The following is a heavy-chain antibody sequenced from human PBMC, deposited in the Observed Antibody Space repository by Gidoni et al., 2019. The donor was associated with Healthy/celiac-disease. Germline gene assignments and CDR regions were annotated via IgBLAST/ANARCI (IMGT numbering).Heavy chain of an antibody. J-gene: IGHJ4*02. D-gene: IGHD5-12*01. CDR3: ARGYSGPGPFDY. V-gene: IGHV4-38-2*02. Sequence: QVQLQESGPGLVKPSETLSLTCTVSGYSISSGSYWGWIRQPPGKGLEWIGSIYHSGSTYYNPSLKSRVTISVDTSKNQFSLKLSSVTAADTAVYYCARGYSGPGPFDYWGQGTLVTVSS. CDR1: GYSISSGSY. CDR2: IYHSGST.